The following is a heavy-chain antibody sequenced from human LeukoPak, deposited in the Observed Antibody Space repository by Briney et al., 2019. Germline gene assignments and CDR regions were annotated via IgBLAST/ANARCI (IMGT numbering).Heavy chain of an antibody. D-gene: IGHD3-22*01. CDR2: ISYDGSNK. J-gene: IGHJ6*02. Sequence: GGSLRLSCAASGFTFSNAWMSWVRQAPGKGLEWVAVISYDGSNKYYADSVKGRFTISRDNSKNTLYLQMNSLRAEDTAVYYCARDLYYYDSSGYFVEVFYYYYGMDVWGQGTTVTVSS. V-gene: IGHV3-30-3*01. CDR1: GFTFSNAW. CDR3: ARDLYYYDSSGYFVEVFYYYYGMDV.